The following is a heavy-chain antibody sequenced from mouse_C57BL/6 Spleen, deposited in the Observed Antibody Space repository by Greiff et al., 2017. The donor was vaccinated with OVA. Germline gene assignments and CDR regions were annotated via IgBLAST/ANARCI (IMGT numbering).Heavy chain of an antibody. Sequence: DVKLVESGGGLVKPGGSLKLSCAASGFTFSSYAMSWVRQTPEKRLEWVATISDGGSYTYYPDNVKGRFTISRDNAKNNLYLQMSHLKSEDTAMYYCAGDRDDGDFDYWGQGTTLTVSS. CDR2: ISDGGSYT. CDR3: AGDRDDGDFDY. CDR1: GFTFSSYA. V-gene: IGHV5-4*01. J-gene: IGHJ2*01. D-gene: IGHD2-12*01.